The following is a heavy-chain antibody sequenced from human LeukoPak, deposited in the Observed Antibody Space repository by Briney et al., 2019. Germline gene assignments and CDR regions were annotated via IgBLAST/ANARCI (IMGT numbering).Heavy chain of an antibody. D-gene: IGHD2/OR15-2a*01. Sequence: AGGSLRLSCAASEFTFSPYWMHWVRQAPGKGLVWVSHINSDGSTISYADSVKGRFTISRDNAQSTLYLQMNSLRAEDTAVYYCARGTSLQDYWGQGTLVTVSS. CDR2: INSDGSTI. CDR1: EFTFSPYW. J-gene: IGHJ4*02. V-gene: IGHV3-74*01. CDR3: ARGTSLQDY.